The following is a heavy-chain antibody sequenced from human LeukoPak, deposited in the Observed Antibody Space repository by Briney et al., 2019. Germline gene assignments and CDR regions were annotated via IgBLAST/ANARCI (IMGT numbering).Heavy chain of an antibody. J-gene: IGHJ6*04. CDR1: GFTFSGSA. CDR3: ARSYGSGSYYNPGDV. CDR2: IRSKANSYAT. V-gene: IGHV3-73*01. Sequence: GGSLRLSCAASGFTFSGSAMHWVRQASGKGLEWVGRIRSKANSYATAYAASVKGRFTISRDDSKNTAYLQMNSLKTEDTAVYYCARSYGSGSYYNPGDVWGKGTTVTISS. D-gene: IGHD3-10*01.